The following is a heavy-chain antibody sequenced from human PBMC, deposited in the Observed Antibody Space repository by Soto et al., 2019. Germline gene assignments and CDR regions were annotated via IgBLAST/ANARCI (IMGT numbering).Heavy chain of an antibody. CDR1: GFTFSSYA. V-gene: IGHV3-23*01. J-gene: IGHJ3*02. Sequence: GGSLRLSCAASGFTFSSYAMSWVRQAPGKGLEWVSAISGSGGSTYYADSVKGRFTISRDNSKNTLYLPMNSLRAEDTAVYYCAIPYGDYGAFDIWGQGTMVTVSS. CDR3: AIPYGDYGAFDI. CDR2: ISGSGGST. D-gene: IGHD4-17*01.